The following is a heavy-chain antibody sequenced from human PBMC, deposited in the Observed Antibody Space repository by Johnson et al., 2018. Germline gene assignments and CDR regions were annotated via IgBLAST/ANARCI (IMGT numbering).Heavy chain of an antibody. CDR3: GRVSVTGSPFYYKYGMDV. D-gene: IGHD3-9*01. J-gene: IGHJ6*02. V-gene: IGHV3-72*01. CDR2: TRNRLNSYST. Sequence: EVQLVESGGGLVQPGGSLRLSCAASGFTFSDHYMDWVRQAPGKGLEWVGRTRNRLNSYSTDYAASVKGRFTISRDDSKSSLSLQMNNLKTEDTAGYYCGRVSVTGSPFYYKYGMDVWGQGTTVTVSS. CDR1: GFTFSDHY.